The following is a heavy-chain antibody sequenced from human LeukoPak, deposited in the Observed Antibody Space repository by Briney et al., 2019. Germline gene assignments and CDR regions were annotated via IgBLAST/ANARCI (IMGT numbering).Heavy chain of an antibody. CDR3: AREGDGFDI. CDR1: GFTFSRYR. J-gene: IGHJ3*02. CDR2: IKQDVGDE. V-gene: IGHV3-7*01. Sequence: PGGSLRLSCAGSGFTFSRYRISWARQAPGKGLEWVASIKQDVGDEYYGDSVKGRFIISRDNGKNSLFLQMNSLRAEDTAVYYCAREGDGFDIWGQGTMVTVYS.